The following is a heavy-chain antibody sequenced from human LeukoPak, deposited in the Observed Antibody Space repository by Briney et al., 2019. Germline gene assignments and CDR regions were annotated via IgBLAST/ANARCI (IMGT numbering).Heavy chain of an antibody. D-gene: IGHD3-10*02. V-gene: IGHV1-2*02. CDR3: ARSSLFGELLLQY. CDR2: INPNSGGT. Sequence: ASVNVSCKASGYTFTGYYIHWVRQAPGQGLEWMGWINPNSGGTNYAQKFQGRVTVTRDTSISAAYMELRGLTSDDTAVYHCARSSLFGELLLQYWGQGTLVTVSS. J-gene: IGHJ4*02. CDR1: GYTFTGYY.